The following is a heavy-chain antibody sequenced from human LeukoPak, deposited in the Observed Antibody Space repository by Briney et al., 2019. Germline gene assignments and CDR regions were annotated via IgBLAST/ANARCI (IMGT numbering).Heavy chain of an antibody. J-gene: IGHJ4*02. Sequence: SETLSLTCTVSGGSISSYYWSWIRQPPGKGLEWIGYIYYSGSTNYNPSLKSRVTISVDTSKNQFSLKLSSVTAADTAVYYCARCGDSSSSHRPPWYFDYWGQGTLVTVSS. CDR1: GGSISSYY. CDR3: ARCGDSSSSHRPPWYFDY. CDR2: IYYSGST. D-gene: IGHD6-13*01. V-gene: IGHV4-59*08.